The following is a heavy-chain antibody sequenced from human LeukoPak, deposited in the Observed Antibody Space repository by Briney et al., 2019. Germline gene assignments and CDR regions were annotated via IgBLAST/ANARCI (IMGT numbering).Heavy chain of an antibody. J-gene: IGHJ4*02. V-gene: IGHV4-4*09. D-gene: IGHD1-26*01. CDR2: IYTSGST. Sequence: SETLSLTCTVSGGSISSYYWSWIRQPPGKGLEWIGYIYTSGSTNYNPSLKSRVTISVDTSKNQFSLKLSSVTAADTAVYYCARGVQWELLTRSYLDYWGQGTLVTVSS. CDR1: GGSISSYY. CDR3: ARGVQWELLTRSYLDY.